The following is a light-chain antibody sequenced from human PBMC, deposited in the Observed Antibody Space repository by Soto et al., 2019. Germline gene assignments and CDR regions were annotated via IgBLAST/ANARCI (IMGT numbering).Light chain of an antibody. CDR1: QGVTTN. Sequence: EIIMTQSPFTLSVSPVEIATLSCRAAQGVTTNFAWYQQKSGQSPRLLIYGASSRATGVPDRFSGSGSGTDFTLTISSLQPEDFATYYCQQIYSTPITFGQGTRLEIK. CDR2: GAS. J-gene: IGKJ5*01. V-gene: IGKV3D-15*01. CDR3: QQIYSTPIT.